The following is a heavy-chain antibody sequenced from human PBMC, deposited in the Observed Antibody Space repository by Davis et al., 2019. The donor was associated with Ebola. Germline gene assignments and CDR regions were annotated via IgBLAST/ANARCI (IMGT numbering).Heavy chain of an antibody. CDR3: AKSPSALYWYFDL. CDR1: GFTFSSYG. V-gene: IGHV3-30*18. J-gene: IGHJ2*01. CDR2: ISYDGSNK. Sequence: PGGSLRLSCAASGFTFSSYGMHWVRQAPGKGLEWVAVISYDGSNKYYADSVKGRFTISRDNSKNTLYLQMNSLRAEDTAVYYCAKSPSALYWYFDLWGRGTLVTVSS.